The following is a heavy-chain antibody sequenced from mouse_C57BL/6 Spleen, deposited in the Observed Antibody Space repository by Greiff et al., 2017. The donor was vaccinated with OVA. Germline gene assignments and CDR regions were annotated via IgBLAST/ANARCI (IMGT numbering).Heavy chain of an antibody. J-gene: IGHJ3*01. CDR1: VFSLTSYG. V-gene: IGHV2-6*01. CDR2: IWGVGST. Sequence: VQLVESGPGLVAPSQSLSITCTVSVFSLTSYGVDWVRQSPGKGLEWLGVIWGVGSTNYNSALKSRLSISKDNSKSQVFLKMNSLQTDDTAMHYCASHYYGSSTGFAYWGQGTLVTVSA. D-gene: IGHD1-1*01. CDR3: ASHYYGSSTGFAY.